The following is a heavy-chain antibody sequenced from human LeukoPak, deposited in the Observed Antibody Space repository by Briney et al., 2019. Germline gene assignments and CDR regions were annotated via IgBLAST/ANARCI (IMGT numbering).Heavy chain of an antibody. CDR3: AKDIAGSASGWYVSY. V-gene: IGHV3-7*01. J-gene: IGHJ4*02. CDR2: IKQDGSEK. D-gene: IGHD6-19*01. CDR1: GFTLSTYW. Sequence: GGSMRLSCAASGFTLSTYWMTWVRQAPGKGLEWVANIKQDGSEKYYVDSVKGRFTISRDNSKNTLYLQMNSLRAEDTAVYYCAKDIAGSASGWYVSYWGQGTLVTVS.